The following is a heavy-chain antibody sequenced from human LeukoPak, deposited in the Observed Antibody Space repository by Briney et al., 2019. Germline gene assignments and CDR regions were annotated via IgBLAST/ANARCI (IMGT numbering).Heavy chain of an antibody. CDR1: GGSISSSSYY. J-gene: IGHJ3*02. CDR3: TREPYYYDSSGWYHDAFDI. D-gene: IGHD3-22*01. Sequence: SETLSLTCTVSGGSISSSSYYWGWIRQPPGKGLEWIGSIYYSGSTYYNPSLKSRVTISVDTSKNQFSLKLSSVTAADTAVYYCTREPYYYDSSGWYHDAFDIWGQGTLVSVSS. V-gene: IGHV4-39*07. CDR2: IYYSGST.